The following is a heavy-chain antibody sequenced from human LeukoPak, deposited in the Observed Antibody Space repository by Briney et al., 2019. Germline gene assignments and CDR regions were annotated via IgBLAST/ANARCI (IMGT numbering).Heavy chain of an antibody. CDR1: GGSFSGYY. Sequence: SETLSLTCAVYGGSFSGYYWSWIRQPPGKGLEWIGEINHSGSTNYNPSLKSRVTISVDTSKNQFSLKLSSVTAADTAVYYCARGRVLLWFGELPGGNYFDYWGQGALVTVSS. V-gene: IGHV4-34*01. CDR2: INHSGST. J-gene: IGHJ4*02. CDR3: ARGRVLLWFGELPGGNYFDY. D-gene: IGHD3-10*01.